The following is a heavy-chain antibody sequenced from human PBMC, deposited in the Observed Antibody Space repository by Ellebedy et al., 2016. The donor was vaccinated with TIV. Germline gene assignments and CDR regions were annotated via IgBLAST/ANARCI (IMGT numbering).Heavy chain of an antibody. CDR3: ARVGYSGSWFDY. CDR2: INSDGSST. J-gene: IGHJ4*02. V-gene: IGHV3-74*01. Sequence: GESLKISCAASGFTFSRYWMHWVRQAPGKGLVWVSRINSDGSSTNYADSVKGRFTISRDNAKNTLYLQMNSLRAEDTAVYYCARVGYSGSWFDYWGQGTQVTVSS. CDR1: GFTFSRYW. D-gene: IGHD6-6*01.